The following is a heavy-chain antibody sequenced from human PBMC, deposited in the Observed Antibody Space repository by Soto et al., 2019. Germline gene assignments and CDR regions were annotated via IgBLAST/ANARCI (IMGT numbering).Heavy chain of an antibody. CDR3: ARTLPNSQLFDS. D-gene: IGHD1-1*01. J-gene: IGHJ4*02. Sequence: SETLSLTCTVSGGFLWGWIRQSPDKGLEWIGYIYNSGRYNYNPSLESRLTISIDTSKNQFSLRLASVTAADTAVYYCARTLPNSQLFDSWSQGTLVTVSS. CDR2: IYNSGRY. CDR1: GGFL. V-gene: IGHV4-4*09.